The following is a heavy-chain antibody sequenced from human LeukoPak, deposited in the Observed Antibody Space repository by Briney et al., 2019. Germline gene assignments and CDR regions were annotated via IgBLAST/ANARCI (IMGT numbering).Heavy chain of an antibody. D-gene: IGHD6-13*01. J-gene: IGHJ5*01. CDR2: ISLSSSSI. CDR3: AREPTYSSSWYTTCDS. Sequence: GSLRLSCAASGFTFSNYNMNWVRQAPGKGLEWVSYISLSSSSIYYADSVKGRFTISRDNAKNSLYLQMNSLRAEDTAVYYCAREPTYSSSWYTTCDSWGQGTLVTVSS. V-gene: IGHV3-48*01. CDR1: GFTFSNYN.